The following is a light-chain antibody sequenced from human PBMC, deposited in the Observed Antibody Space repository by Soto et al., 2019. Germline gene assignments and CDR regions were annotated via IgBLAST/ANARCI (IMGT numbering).Light chain of an antibody. CDR2: DVS. Sequence: QSALTQPASVSGSPGQSITISCTGTSSDVGGYNYVSWYQQHPGKAPKLMIYDVSNRPSGVSDRFSGSKSGNTASLTISGLQAEDDAAYYCSSYTSSSTLLVFGGGTQRTVL. J-gene: IGLJ2*01. V-gene: IGLV2-14*01. CDR3: SSYTSSSTLLV. CDR1: SSDVGGYNY.